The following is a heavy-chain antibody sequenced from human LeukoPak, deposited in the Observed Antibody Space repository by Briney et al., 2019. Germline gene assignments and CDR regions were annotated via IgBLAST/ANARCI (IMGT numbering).Heavy chain of an antibody. Sequence: ASVKVSCKASGYTFTGYFMHWVRQAPGQGLEWMGWINPNIGDASYAQKFQGGVTMTRDRSINTAYVELSRLTSDDTAVYYCARMDLDGGDSIGFDSWGQGTLVTVSS. D-gene: IGHD2-21*02. CDR3: ARMDLDGGDSIGFDS. V-gene: IGHV1-2*02. CDR1: GYTFTGYF. CDR2: INPNIGDA. J-gene: IGHJ5*01.